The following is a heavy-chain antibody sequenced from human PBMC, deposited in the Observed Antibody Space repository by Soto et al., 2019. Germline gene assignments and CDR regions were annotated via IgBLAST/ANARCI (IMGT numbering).Heavy chain of an antibody. J-gene: IGHJ4*02. V-gene: IGHV4-39*01. Sequence: QLQLQESGPGLVKPSETLSLTCSVSGGSISSSSYYWGWIRQPPGKGLEWIGSIYYSGSTYYNPSLKSRVTISLDTPKNQVSLRLSSVTAADTAVYYCARHGGYCSDGSCYRGRFDYWGQGTLVTVSS. CDR2: IYYSGST. CDR1: GGSISSSSYY. D-gene: IGHD2-15*01. CDR3: ARHGGYCSDGSCYRGRFDY.